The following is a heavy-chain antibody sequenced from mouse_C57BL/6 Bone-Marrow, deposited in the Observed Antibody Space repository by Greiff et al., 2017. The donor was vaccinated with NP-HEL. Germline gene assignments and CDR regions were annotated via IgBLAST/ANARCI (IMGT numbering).Heavy chain of an antibody. CDR1: GYTFTGSW. Sequence: QVQLQQSGAELMKPGASVKLSCKATGYTFTGSWIEWVKQRPGHGLEWIGEILPGSGSTNYNAKFKGKATFTADTSSNTAYMQLSSLTTEDSAIYYCAKMIYYGSPWFAYWGQGTLVTVSA. CDR2: ILPGSGST. J-gene: IGHJ3*01. CDR3: AKMIYYGSPWFAY. D-gene: IGHD2-2*01. V-gene: IGHV1-9*01.